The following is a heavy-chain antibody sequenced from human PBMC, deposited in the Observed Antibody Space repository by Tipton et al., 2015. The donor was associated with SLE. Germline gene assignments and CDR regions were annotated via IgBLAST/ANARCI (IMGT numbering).Heavy chain of an antibody. CDR2: VRSKLYGGTT. D-gene: IGHD4-11*01. Sequence: SLRLSCGASGFTFGDYAINWFRQTQGKGLEWVGFVRSKLYGGTTEYAASVKGRFTISRDDSKSIAYLQMNSLNTEDTAVYYCTRIKSAVTTIYYYYVDVWGKGPTVTVSS. CDR3: TRIKSAVTTIYYYYVDV. J-gene: IGHJ6*03. CDR1: GFTFGDYA. V-gene: IGHV3-49*03.